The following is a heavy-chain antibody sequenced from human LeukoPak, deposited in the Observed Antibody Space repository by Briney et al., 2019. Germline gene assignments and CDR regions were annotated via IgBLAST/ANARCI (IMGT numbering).Heavy chain of an antibody. J-gene: IGHJ3*02. Sequence: ASVKVSCKASGYTFTNYGITWVRQPPGQGLEWVGWISANSGSTNYAQKFQGRVTITTDTSNSTTYMELSIMRPKDTAAYYCAREFGYCSGGICPRGAFDIWGQGTMVTVSS. V-gene: IGHV1-18*01. CDR1: GYTFTNYG. D-gene: IGHD2-15*01. CDR3: AREFGYCSGGICPRGAFDI. CDR2: ISANSGST.